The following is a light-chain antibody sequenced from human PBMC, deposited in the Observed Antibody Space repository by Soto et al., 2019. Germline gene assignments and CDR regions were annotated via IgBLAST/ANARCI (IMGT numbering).Light chain of an antibody. J-gene: IGLJ2*01. CDR1: SSDVGGYNF. V-gene: IGLV2-14*01. Sequence: QSALTQPASVSGSPGQSITISCTGTSSDVGGYNFVSWYQQYPGKAPKLIISEVTNRPSGVSNRFFGSKSGNTASLTISGXXAXXXADYYCSSFGSDTFVVFGGGTKVTVL. CDR3: SSFGSDTFVV. CDR2: EVT.